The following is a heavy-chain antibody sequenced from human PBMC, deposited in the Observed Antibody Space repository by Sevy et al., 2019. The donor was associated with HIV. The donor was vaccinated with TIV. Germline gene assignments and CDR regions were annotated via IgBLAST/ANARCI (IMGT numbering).Heavy chain of an antibody. Sequence: ASVKVSCKASGGTFSSYAISWVRQAPGQGLEWMGGIIPIFGTANYAQKFQGRVMITADESTSTAYMELSSLRSEDTAVYYCARSPNYYGSGSYIGYWGQGTLVTVSS. CDR1: GGTFSSYA. J-gene: IGHJ4*02. D-gene: IGHD3-10*01. CDR2: IIPIFGTA. CDR3: ARSPNYYGSGSYIGY. V-gene: IGHV1-69*13.